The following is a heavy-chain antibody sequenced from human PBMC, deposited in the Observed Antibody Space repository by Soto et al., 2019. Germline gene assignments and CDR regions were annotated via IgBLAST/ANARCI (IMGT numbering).Heavy chain of an antibody. D-gene: IGHD4-17*01. Sequence: SETLSLTCTVDGGSFSGYFWSWIRQPPGKGLDWIGEINHSGSTTYNPSLKSRVTMSVDRSKNQFSLKLTSVTAADTAVYYCARGATTVEHYYYYGMDVWGQGTTVTVSS. V-gene: IGHV4-34*01. CDR3: ARGATTVEHYYYYGMDV. CDR1: GGSFSGYF. CDR2: INHSGST. J-gene: IGHJ6*02.